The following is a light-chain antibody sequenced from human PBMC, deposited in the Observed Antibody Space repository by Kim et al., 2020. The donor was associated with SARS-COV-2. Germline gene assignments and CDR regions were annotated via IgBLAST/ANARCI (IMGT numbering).Light chain of an antibody. CDR3: QQYKSYPIT. Sequence: DIQMTQSPSSLSASVGDRVTITCRASQGINNFLAWFHQKPGKAPKSLIYDASSLQSGVPSQFSGSGSGTDFTLTINSLQPEDFATYYCQQYKSYPITFGQGTRLEIK. J-gene: IGKJ5*01. V-gene: IGKV1-16*02. CDR2: DAS. CDR1: QGINNF.